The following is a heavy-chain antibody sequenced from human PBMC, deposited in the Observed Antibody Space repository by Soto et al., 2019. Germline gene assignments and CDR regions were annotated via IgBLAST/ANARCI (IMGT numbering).Heavy chain of an antibody. CDR1: GGSISSGDYY. CDR3: AREDMSGTYYFDS. V-gene: IGHV4-30-4*02. Sequence: SETLSLTCTVSGGSISSGDYYWSWIRQPPGKGLEWIGYIYYSGSTYYNPSLKSRVTISADTSHNQIFLSLTSVTAADTAVYYCAREDMSGTYYFDSWGQGTLVTVSS. CDR2: IYYSGST. D-gene: IGHD1-26*01. J-gene: IGHJ4*02.